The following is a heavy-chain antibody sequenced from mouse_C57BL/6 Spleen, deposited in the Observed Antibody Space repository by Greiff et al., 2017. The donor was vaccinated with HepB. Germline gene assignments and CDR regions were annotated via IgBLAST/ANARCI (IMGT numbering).Heavy chain of an antibody. J-gene: IGHJ2*01. CDR3: TREGGLPYYFDY. V-gene: IGHV5-9-1*02. D-gene: IGHD5-5*01. Sequence: EVMLVESGEGLVKPGGSLKLSCAASGFTFSSYAMSWVRQTPEKRLEWVAYISSGGDYIYYADPVKGRFTISRDNARNTLYLQMSSLKSEDTAMYYCTREGGLPYYFDYWGQGTTLTVSS. CDR2: ISSGGDYI. CDR1: GFTFSSYA.